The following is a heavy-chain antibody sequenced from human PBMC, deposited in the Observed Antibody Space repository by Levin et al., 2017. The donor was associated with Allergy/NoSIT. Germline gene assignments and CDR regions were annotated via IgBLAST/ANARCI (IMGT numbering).Heavy chain of an antibody. CDR2: VSHDGRSK. CDR1: GFYFSSYA. J-gene: IGHJ4*02. D-gene: IGHD2-15*01. CDR3: ARGGDIGSPPLLDY. V-gene: IGHV3-33*01. Sequence: LSLTCAASGFYFSSYAMDWVRQAPGKGLEWVALVSHDGRSKSHTDSVKGRFTISRDNSKNTLYLEMNGLRAEDTAVYYCARGGDIGSPPLLDYWGQGTLVTVSS.